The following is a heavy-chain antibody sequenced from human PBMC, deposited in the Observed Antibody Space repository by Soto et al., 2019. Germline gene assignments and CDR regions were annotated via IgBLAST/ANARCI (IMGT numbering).Heavy chain of an antibody. CDR1: GGSISSGDYY. Sequence: QVQLQESGPGLVKPSQTLSLTCTVSGGSISSGDYYWIWIRQHPGKGLGWIGYIYDSGGSYYYPYLKSRVTISTDTSKNQFSLKLSSVTAADTAVYYCATGMTTAVIFDYWGQGALVTVSS. CDR2: IYDSGGS. D-gene: IGHD4-17*01. J-gene: IGHJ4*02. V-gene: IGHV4-31*03. CDR3: ATGMTTAVIFDY.